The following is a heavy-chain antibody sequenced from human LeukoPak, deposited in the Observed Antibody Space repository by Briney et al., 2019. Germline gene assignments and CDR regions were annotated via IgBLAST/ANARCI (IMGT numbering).Heavy chain of an antibody. CDR1: GYTFTTYD. CDR2: MNPNSGNT. D-gene: IGHD4-23*01. CDR3: ARGPNKSDGGNSGSAWFDP. J-gene: IGHJ5*02. Sequence: GGLVKVSCKASGYTFTTYDINWVRQATGQGLEWMGWMNPNSGNTGYAQKFQGRATMTRNTSISTAYMELSSLRSEDTAVYYCARGPNKSDGGNSGSAWFDPWGQGTLVTVSS. V-gene: IGHV1-8*01.